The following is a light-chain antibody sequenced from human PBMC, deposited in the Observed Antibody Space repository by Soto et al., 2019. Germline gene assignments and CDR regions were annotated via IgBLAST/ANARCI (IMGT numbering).Light chain of an antibody. CDR1: SSDVGGYNY. J-gene: IGLJ1*01. CDR2: DVS. V-gene: IGLV2-14*01. Sequence: QSVLTXPASVSGSPGQSITFSCTGTSSDVGGYNYVSWYQQHPGKAPKLMIYDVSNRPSGVSNRFSGSKSGNTASLTISGLQAEDEADYYCSSYTSSSTLYVFGTGTQLTVL. CDR3: SSYTSSSTLYV.